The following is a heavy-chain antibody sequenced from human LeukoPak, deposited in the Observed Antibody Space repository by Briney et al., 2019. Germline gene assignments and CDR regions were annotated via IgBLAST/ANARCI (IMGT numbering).Heavy chain of an antibody. D-gene: IGHD2-15*01. CDR1: GFTFSSYS. CDR2: ISSSSSYI. CDR3: ARGSANWFDP. J-gene: IGHJ5*02. V-gene: IGHV3-21*01. Sequence: PGGSLRLSCAASGFTFSSYSMNWVRRAPGKGLEWVSSISSSSSYIYYADSVKGRLTISRDNAKNSLYLQMNSLRAEDTAVYYCARGSANWFDPWGQGTLVTVSS.